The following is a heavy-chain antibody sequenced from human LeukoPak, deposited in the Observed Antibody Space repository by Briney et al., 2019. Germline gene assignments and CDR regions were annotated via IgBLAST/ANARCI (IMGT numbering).Heavy chain of an antibody. CDR3: ARSLREADQTFDY. V-gene: IGHV3-66*01. CDR2: IYSGGSI. D-gene: IGHD1-26*01. Sequence: GGSLRLSCAASGFTVTSNYMNWVRQAPGKGPEWVSVIYSGGSIYYADSVKGRFTISRDNSKNTLYLQMNSLRAEDTAVYYCARSLREADQTFDYWGQGTLVTVSS. CDR1: GFTVTSNY. J-gene: IGHJ4*02.